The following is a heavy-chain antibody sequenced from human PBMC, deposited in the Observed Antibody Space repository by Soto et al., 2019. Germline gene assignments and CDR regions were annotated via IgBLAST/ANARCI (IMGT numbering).Heavy chain of an antibody. Sequence: SETLSLSCTVSGGSISSGGYDWNWIRQHPGKGLEWIGYIYYSGSTYYNPSLKSRVTISVDTSKNQFSLKLSSVTAADTAVYYCARICRDIAAAGGYYFDYWGQGTLVTVSS. D-gene: IGHD6-13*01. CDR3: ARICRDIAAAGGYYFDY. V-gene: IGHV4-31*03. CDR1: GGSISSGGYD. J-gene: IGHJ4*02. CDR2: IYYSGST.